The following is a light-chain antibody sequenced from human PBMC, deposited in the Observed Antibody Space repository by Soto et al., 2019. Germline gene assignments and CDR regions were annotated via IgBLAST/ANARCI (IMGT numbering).Light chain of an antibody. Sequence: DIQMTQSRSSLSASVGDRVTITCQASQNINNYLNWYQPKPGRAPKLLIYDASNLEAGVPSRLRGSGSGTDFTFTIRRLQPEDAATYYCQQYENLPTFGQGTRLEIK. V-gene: IGKV1-33*01. CDR3: QQYENLPT. CDR1: QNINNY. J-gene: IGKJ5*01. CDR2: DAS.